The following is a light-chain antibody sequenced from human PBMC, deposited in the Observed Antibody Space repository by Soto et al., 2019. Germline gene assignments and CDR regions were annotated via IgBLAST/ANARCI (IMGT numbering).Light chain of an antibody. V-gene: IGKV1-9*01. CDR2: AAS. CDR1: QGISSY. J-gene: IGKJ1*01. CDR3: QQLNSYPRT. Sequence: IQLTQSPSSLSASVGDRVTITCRASQGISSYLAWYQQKPGKAPKLLIYAASTLQSGVPSRFSGSGSGSDFTLTIISLQPEDFATYSCQQLNSYPRTFGQGTKVEIK.